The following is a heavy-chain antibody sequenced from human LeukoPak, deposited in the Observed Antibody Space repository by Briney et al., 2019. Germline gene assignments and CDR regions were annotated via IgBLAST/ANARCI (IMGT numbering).Heavy chain of an antibody. V-gene: IGHV4-39*07. CDR2: IYYSGST. CDR3: ARENTMVRGLDY. CDR1: GGSISSSSYY. D-gene: IGHD3-10*01. Sequence: PSETLSLTCTVSGGSISSSSYYWGWIRQPPGKGLEWIGSIYYSGSTNYNPSLKSRVTISVDTSKNQFSLKLSSVTAADTAVYYCARENTMVRGLDYWGQGTLVTVSS. J-gene: IGHJ4*02.